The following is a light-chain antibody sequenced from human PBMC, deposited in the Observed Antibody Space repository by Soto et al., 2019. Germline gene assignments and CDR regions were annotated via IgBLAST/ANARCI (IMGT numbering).Light chain of an antibody. V-gene: IGLV1-51*01. CDR3: GTWDSSLSAGGV. CDR1: ISNIGSNF. Sequence: QSVLTQPPSVSAAPGQKVTISCSGSISNIGSNFVSWYQQLPGTAPKLLIYDNNKRPSGIPDRFSGSKSGTSATLGITGLQTGDEADYYCGTWDSSLSAGGVFGGGTKLTVL. CDR2: DNN. J-gene: IGLJ3*02.